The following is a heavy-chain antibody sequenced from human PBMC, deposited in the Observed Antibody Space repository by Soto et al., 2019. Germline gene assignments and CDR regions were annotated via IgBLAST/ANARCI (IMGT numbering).Heavy chain of an antibody. J-gene: IGHJ6*02. CDR2: ISAYNGNT. CDR1: GYTFTSYG. CDR3: AREVGYDILTGGMAV. V-gene: IGHV1-18*01. D-gene: IGHD3-9*01. Sequence: QVQLVQSGAEVKKPGASVKVSCKASGYTFTSYGISCVRQAPGQGLEWMGWISAYNGNTNYAQKLQGRVTMTTDTSTSTADMELRSLRSDDTAVYYCAREVGYDILTGGMAVWGQGTTGTVSS.